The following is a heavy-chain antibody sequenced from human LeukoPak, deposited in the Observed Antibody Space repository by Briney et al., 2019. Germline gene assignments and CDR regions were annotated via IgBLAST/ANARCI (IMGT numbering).Heavy chain of an antibody. CDR3: AKEVKGYSSSSGHYYYYYYMDV. CDR1: GFTFSSYS. CDR2: ISGSGGST. Sequence: GGSLRLSCAASGFTFSSYSMNWVRQAPGKGLEWVSAISGSGGSTYYADSVKGRFTISRDNSKNTLYLQMNSLRAEDTAVYYCAKEVKGYSSSSGHYYYYYYMDVWGKGTTVTVSS. V-gene: IGHV3-23*01. J-gene: IGHJ6*03. D-gene: IGHD6-6*01.